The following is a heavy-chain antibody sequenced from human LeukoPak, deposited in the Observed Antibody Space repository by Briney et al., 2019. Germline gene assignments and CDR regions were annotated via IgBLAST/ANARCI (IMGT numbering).Heavy chain of an antibody. V-gene: IGHV3-9*01. CDR2: ITRNRGSI. CDR3: AKDKLLGARYYYDSSGYSDAFDI. Sequence: SGGSLRLSCAASGFTFDDYAMHWLRQAPGRGLEWVSDITRNRGSIGYADSVRGRFTISRDNPKNSLYLQMNSLRAEDTALYYCAKDKLLGARYYYDSSGYSDAFDIWGQGTMVTVSS. J-gene: IGHJ3*02. D-gene: IGHD3-22*01. CDR1: GFTFDDYA.